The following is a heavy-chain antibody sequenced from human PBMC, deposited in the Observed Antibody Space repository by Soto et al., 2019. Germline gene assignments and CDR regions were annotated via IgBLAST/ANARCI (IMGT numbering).Heavy chain of an antibody. D-gene: IGHD3-22*01. CDR1: GFFFSSYG. Sequence: PGGSLRFSCAASGFFFSSYGVHWVRQAPGKGLEWVAIISHDGTDKYYADSVKGRFTISRDNSKNTLYLQMNSLRAEDTAVYYCSKVMHSGYFLYLYNYGMDVWGQGTTVTVSS. CDR2: ISHDGTDK. CDR3: SKVMHSGYFLYLYNYGMDV. V-gene: IGHV3-30*18. J-gene: IGHJ6*02.